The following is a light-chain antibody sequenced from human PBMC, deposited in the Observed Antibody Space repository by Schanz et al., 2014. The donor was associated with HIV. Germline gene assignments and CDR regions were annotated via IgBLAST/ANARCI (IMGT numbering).Light chain of an antibody. CDR3: QQYTSSSST. V-gene: IGKV1-5*03. J-gene: IGKJ2*01. CDR2: SAS. Sequence: DIQMTQSPSTLSASVGDRVTIACRASQNIGNSLAWFQLKPGRAPKLLIYSASSLHTGVPSTFSGSGAGKQFPLTISRLHPDDFATYYCQQYTSSSSTFAPGTKLQIK. CDR1: QNIGNS.